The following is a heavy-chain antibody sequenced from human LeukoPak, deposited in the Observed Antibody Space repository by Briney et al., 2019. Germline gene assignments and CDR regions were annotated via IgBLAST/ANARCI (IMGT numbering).Heavy chain of an antibody. CDR1: GFTFSSYG. CDR3: VREVYFYDDSAMEGGFDI. J-gene: IGHJ3*02. V-gene: IGHV3-30*02. CDR2: IRHDGSNK. D-gene: IGHD3-22*01. Sequence: PGGSLRLSCAASGFTFSSYGMHWVRQAPGKGLEWVAFIRHDGSNKYYADSVKGRFTVSRDNAKNSLHLQMNSLRAEDTAVYYCVREVYFYDDSAMEGGFDIWGHGTVVTVSS.